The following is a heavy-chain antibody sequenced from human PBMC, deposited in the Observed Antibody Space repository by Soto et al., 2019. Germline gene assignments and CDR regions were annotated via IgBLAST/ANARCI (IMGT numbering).Heavy chain of an antibody. CDR1: GFTFTRYS. CDR2: ISSTTNYI. V-gene: IGHV3-21*06. Sequence: EVQLVESGGGLVKPGGSLRLSCAASGFTFTRYSMNWVRQAPGKGHEWVSSISSTTNYIYYGDSMKGRFTISRDNAKNSLYLEMNSLRAEDTAVYYCARESEDLTSNFDYWGHGTLVTVSS. J-gene: IGHJ4*01. CDR3: ARESEDLTSNFDY.